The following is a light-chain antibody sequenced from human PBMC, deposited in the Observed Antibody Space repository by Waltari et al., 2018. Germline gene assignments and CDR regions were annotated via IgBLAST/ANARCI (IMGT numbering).Light chain of an antibody. V-gene: IGLV2-14*01. CDR3: SSYTSSTYVV. CDR2: EVS. J-gene: IGLJ2*01. Sequence: QSALTQPASVSGSPGQSITISCPGTGSDVGGYNYVSWYQQHPGKAPKLMIYEVSTRPSGVSNRFSGSKSGNTASLTISGLQAEDEADYYCSSYTSSTYVVFGGGTKLTVL. CDR1: GSDVGGYNY.